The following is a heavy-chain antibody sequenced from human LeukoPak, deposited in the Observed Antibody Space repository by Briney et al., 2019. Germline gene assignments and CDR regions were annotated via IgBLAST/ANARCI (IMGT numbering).Heavy chain of an antibody. Sequence: GGSLRLSCAASGFTFSSYAMRWVRQAPGKGLEWVSALSGAGASTYYADSVKGRFTISRDNSKNTLYLQMNSLRAEDTAVYYCAKDARYSRDSKDFDFWGQGTLVTVSS. J-gene: IGHJ4*02. CDR3: AKDARYSRDSKDFDF. CDR1: GFTFSSYA. D-gene: IGHD6-13*01. CDR2: LSGAGAST. V-gene: IGHV3-23*01.